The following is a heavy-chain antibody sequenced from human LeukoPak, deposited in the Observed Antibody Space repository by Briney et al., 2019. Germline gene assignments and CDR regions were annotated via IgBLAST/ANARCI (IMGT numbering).Heavy chain of an antibody. V-gene: IGHV1-2*02. Sequence: ASVKVSCKASGYTFTGYYMHWVRQAPGQGLEWMGWINPNSGGTNYAQKFQDRVTMTRDTSINTAYMELTRLRSDDTAVYYCAREGCSSTSCYWFDPWGRGTLVTVSS. CDR2: INPNSGGT. J-gene: IGHJ5*02. CDR1: GYTFTGYY. D-gene: IGHD2-2*01. CDR3: AREGCSSTSCYWFDP.